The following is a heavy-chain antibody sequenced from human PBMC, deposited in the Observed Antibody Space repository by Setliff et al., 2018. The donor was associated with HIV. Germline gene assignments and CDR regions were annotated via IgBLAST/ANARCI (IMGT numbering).Heavy chain of an antibody. CDR3: TRDLWGDDYYYNNMDV. V-gene: IGHV4-4*07. Sequence: PSETLSLTCIVSGASISSQYWSWIRQPAGKGLEWIGRVYSSGNTNYNPSFKSRVTMSVDTSKNQFSLKVTSVTAADTAVYYCTRDLWGDDYYYNNMDVWGKGTTVTVSS. CDR2: VYSSGNT. J-gene: IGHJ6*03. CDR1: GASISSQY. D-gene: IGHD2-21*02.